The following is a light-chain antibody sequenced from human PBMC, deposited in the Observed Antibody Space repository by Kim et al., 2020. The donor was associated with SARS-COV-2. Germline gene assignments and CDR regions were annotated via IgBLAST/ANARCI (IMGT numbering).Light chain of an antibody. V-gene: IGKV1-5*03. J-gene: IGKJ1*01. CDR3: QQYNSYWT. Sequence: SASVRDRGTLTCRASQSVSSWLAWYQQKPGKAPKLLIYKSSILERGVPSRFSGSGSGTEFTLTISSLQPDDFATYYCQQYNSYWTFGQGTKVDIK. CDR1: QSVSSW. CDR2: KSS.